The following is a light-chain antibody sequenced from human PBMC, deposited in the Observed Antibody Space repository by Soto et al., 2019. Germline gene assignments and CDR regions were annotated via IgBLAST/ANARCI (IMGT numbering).Light chain of an antibody. V-gene: IGKV3-20*01. J-gene: IGKJ1*01. Sequence: EIVLTQSPGTLSLSPGERATLSCRASQSVSSSTLAWYQQRPGQAPRLLIYGASSRATGIPDRFSGSGSGTDFTITISRMEPEDFAVYYCHQYGRTFGQGTKVEIK. CDR1: QSVSSST. CDR2: GAS. CDR3: HQYGRT.